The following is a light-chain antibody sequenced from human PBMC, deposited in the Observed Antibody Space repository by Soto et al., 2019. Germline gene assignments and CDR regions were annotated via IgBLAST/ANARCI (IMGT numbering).Light chain of an antibody. CDR2: AAS. J-gene: IGKJ2*01. CDR1: QSISSY. Sequence: DIQMTQSPSSLSASVGDRVTITCRASQSISSYLNWYQQKPGKAPKLLIYAASSLQSGVPSRFSGSGSGTDFTLTISSLQHEDFETYYCQQSYSTHPTFGQGPKVDI. CDR3: QQSYSTHPT. V-gene: IGKV1-39*01.